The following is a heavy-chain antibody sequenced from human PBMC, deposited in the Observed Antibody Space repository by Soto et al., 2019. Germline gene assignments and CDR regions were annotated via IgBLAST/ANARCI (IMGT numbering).Heavy chain of an antibody. CDR2: IKSKTDGGTT. D-gene: IGHD2-2*01. V-gene: IGHV3-15*01. J-gene: IGHJ4*02. CDR3: TTESGGVVPAAMPGWYY. Sequence: SWVRQAPGKGLEWVGRIKSKTDGGTTDYAAPVKGRFTISRDDSKNTLYLQMNSLKTEDTAVYYCTTESGGVVPAAMPGWYYWGQGTLVTGSS.